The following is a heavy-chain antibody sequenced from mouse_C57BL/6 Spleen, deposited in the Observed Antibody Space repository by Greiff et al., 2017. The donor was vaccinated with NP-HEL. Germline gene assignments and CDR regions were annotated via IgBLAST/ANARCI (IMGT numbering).Heavy chain of an antibody. CDR1: GYTFTSYW. CDR3: ARYYYGSSYEAWFAY. D-gene: IGHD1-1*01. J-gene: IGHJ3*01. V-gene: IGHV1-72*01. CDR2: IDPNCGGT. Sequence: QVQLQQPGAELVKPGASVKLSCKASGYTFTSYWMHWVKQRPGRGLEWIGRIDPNCGGTKYNEKFKSKATLTVDKPSSTAYMQLSSLTSEDSAVYYCARYYYGSSYEAWFAYWGQGTLVTVSA.